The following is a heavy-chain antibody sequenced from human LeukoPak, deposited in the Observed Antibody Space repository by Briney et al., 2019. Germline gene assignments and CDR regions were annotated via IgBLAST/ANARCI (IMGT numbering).Heavy chain of an antibody. J-gene: IGHJ6*02. CDR3: ARDVTAMVNYYYYGMDV. CDR2: ISAYNGNT. Sequence: ASVKVSCKASGYTFTSYGIIWVRQAPGQGLEWMGWISAYNGNTNYAQKLQGRVTMTTDTSTSTAYMELRSLRSDDTAVYYCARDVTAMVNYYYYGMDVWGQGTTVTVSS. D-gene: IGHD5-18*01. CDR1: GYTFTSYG. V-gene: IGHV1-18*01.